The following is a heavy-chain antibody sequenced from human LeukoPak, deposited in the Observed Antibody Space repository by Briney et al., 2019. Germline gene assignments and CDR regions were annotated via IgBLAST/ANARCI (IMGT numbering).Heavy chain of an antibody. CDR3: ARGVEPLAANTLAY. Sequence: GGSLRLSCAASGFTVITNDMTWVRQAPRPGLEWVSVLYSDGNTKYADSVQGRFTISRDNSKNTLYLEMNSLSPDDTAVYYCARGVEPLAANTLAYWGQGTLVTVSS. D-gene: IGHD1-14*01. V-gene: IGHV3-53*01. J-gene: IGHJ4*02. CDR1: GFTVITND. CDR2: LYSDGNT.